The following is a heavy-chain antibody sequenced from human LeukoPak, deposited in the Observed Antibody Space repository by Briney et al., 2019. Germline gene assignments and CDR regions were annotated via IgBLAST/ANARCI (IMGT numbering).Heavy chain of an antibody. CDR2: IKQDGSEK. Sequence: PGGSLRLSCAASGFTFSNYWMTWVRQAPGKGLEWVTNIKQDGSEKYYVDSVKGRFTISRDNAENSLDLQMNSLRAEDTAVYYCARASSSWYGLFDYWGQGTLVTVSS. CDR1: GFTFSNYW. CDR3: ARASSSWYGLFDY. V-gene: IGHV3-7*01. D-gene: IGHD6-13*01. J-gene: IGHJ4*02.